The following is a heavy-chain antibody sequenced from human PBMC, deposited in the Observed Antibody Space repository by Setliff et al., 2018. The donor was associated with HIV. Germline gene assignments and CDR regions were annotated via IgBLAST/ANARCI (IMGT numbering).Heavy chain of an antibody. Sequence: SETLSLTCTVSGGSISSGDYFWSWIRQTPGKGLEWIGYMYSSGSAYYNPSLESRSIISRDTSKNQFSLRLTSVTAADTAVYFCAREVGTVTTSDAFDVWGQGTMVTVSS. CDR3: AREVGTVTTSDAFDV. CDR2: MYSSGSA. J-gene: IGHJ3*01. CDR1: GGSISSGDYF. D-gene: IGHD4-17*01. V-gene: IGHV4-30-4*01.